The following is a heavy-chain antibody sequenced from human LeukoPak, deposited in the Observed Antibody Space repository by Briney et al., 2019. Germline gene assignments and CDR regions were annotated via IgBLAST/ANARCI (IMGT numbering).Heavy chain of an antibody. CDR1: GFTVSSNY. J-gene: IGHJ6*02. CDR2: ISSDGSST. CDR3: AREWVTILGGIYYYYGMDV. V-gene: IGHV3-74*01. D-gene: IGHD3-3*01. Sequence: GGSLRLSCAASGFTVSSNYMSWVRQAPGKGLVWVSRISSDGSSTTYADSVKGRFTISRDNAKNTLYLQMNSLRVEDTAVYYCAREWVTILGGIYYYYGMDVWGQGTTVTVSS.